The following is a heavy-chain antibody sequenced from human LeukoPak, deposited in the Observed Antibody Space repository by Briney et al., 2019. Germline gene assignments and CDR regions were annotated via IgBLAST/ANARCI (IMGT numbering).Heavy chain of an antibody. Sequence: PSETLSLTCAVYVGSFSGYYWSWIRQPPGKGLEWIGEINHSGSTNYNPSLKSRVTISVDTSKNQFSLRLNSVTAADTAVYYCAREDYWGQGTLVTVSS. CDR2: INHSGST. CDR1: VGSFSGYY. CDR3: AREDY. V-gene: IGHV4-34*01. J-gene: IGHJ4*02.